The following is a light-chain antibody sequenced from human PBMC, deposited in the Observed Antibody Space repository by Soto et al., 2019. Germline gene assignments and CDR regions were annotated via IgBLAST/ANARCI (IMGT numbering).Light chain of an antibody. CDR1: SXDIGTYNY. CDR3: SSYTTTTTLYV. J-gene: IGLJ1*01. Sequence: QSALTQPASVSGSPGQSITISCAGTSXDIGTYNYVSWYQQHPGEAPKLLICEVNKRPSGVSNRFSGSKSGTTASLTISGLQAEDEADYYCSSYTTTTTLYVFGTGTKVTVL. CDR2: EVN. V-gene: IGLV2-14*01.